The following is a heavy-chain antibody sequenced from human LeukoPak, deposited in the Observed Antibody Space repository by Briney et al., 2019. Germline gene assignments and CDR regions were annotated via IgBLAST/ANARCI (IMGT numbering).Heavy chain of an antibody. Sequence: HGESLKISCKGSGCSFTTSWIGWVRQMPGKGLEWMGIIYPGNSDARYSPSFQGQVTISADKSVTTAYLQWSSLKASDTAMYYCATFQGYSGYELNYWGQGTLVTVSS. V-gene: IGHV5-51*01. CDR2: IYPGNSDA. CDR1: GCSFTTSW. D-gene: IGHD5-12*01. J-gene: IGHJ4*02. CDR3: ATFQGYSGYELNY.